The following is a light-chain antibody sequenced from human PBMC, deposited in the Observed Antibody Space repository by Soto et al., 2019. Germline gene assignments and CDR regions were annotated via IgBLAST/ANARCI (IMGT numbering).Light chain of an antibody. J-gene: IGKJ1*01. Sequence: EIVLTQSPGTLSLSPGEGATLSCRASQSVSRSYLAWFQQKPGQAPRLLIYDTSTRATGIPDRFSGSGSGTGFTLTISRLEPEDFAVYYCQRYGSSPWTFGQGTKVEIK. CDR2: DTS. V-gene: IGKV3-20*01. CDR1: QSVSRSY. CDR3: QRYGSSPWT.